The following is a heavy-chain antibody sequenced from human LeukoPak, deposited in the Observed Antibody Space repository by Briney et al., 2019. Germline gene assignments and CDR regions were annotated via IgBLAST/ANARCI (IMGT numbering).Heavy chain of an antibody. CDR2: ISYDGSNK. D-gene: IGHD6-13*01. Sequence: GGSLRLFCAASGFTFSSYGMHWVRQAPGKGLEWVAVISYDGSNKYYADSVKDRFTISRDNSKNTLYLQMNSLRAEDTAVYYCAKDRSSSSWYDYYYYYGMDVWGQGTTVTVSS. CDR3: AKDRSSSSWYDYYYYYGMDV. CDR1: GFTFSSYG. V-gene: IGHV3-30*18. J-gene: IGHJ6*02.